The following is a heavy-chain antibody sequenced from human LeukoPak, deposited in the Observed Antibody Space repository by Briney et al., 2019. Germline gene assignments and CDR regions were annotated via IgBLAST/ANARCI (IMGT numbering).Heavy chain of an antibody. J-gene: IGHJ6*02. CDR1: GYSFNSFD. CDR3: ARRTRYYYGMDV. CDR2: MNPNSGNT. Sequence: ASVKVSCTASGYSFNSFDINWVRQAAGQGLEWMGWMNPNSGNTGYAQTFQGRVTMTRNTSITTAYMELSSLTSADTAVYYCARRTRYYYGMDVWGQGTTVTVSS. D-gene: IGHD1-14*01. V-gene: IGHV1-8*01.